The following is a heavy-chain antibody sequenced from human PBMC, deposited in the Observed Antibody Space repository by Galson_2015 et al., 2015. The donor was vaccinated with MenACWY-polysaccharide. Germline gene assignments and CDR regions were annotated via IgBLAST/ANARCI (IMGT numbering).Heavy chain of an antibody. J-gene: IGHJ4*02. D-gene: IGHD4-17*01. CDR3: ARGWGTTVTTNDY. V-gene: IGHV1-8*01. CDR2: MNPSSGNT. Sequence: SGYTFTSYDINWVRQATGQGLEWMGWMNPSSGNTGYAQKFQGRVTMTRNTSISTAYMELSSLRSEDTAVYYCARGWGTTVTTNDYWGQGTLVTVSS. CDR1: GYTFTSYD.